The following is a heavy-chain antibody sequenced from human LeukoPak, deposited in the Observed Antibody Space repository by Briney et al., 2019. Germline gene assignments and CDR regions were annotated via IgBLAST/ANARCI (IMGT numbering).Heavy chain of an antibody. CDR3: AELGITMIGGV. D-gene: IGHD3-10*02. Sequence: GGSLRLSCAASGFTFSSYWMHWVRHAPGKGLVWVSRVNNDGSNTTYADSVKGRFTISRDNAKNTLYLQMNSLRAEDTAVYYCAELGITMIGGVWGKGTTVTISS. CDR1: GFTFSSYW. CDR2: VNNDGSNT. V-gene: IGHV3-74*03. J-gene: IGHJ6*04.